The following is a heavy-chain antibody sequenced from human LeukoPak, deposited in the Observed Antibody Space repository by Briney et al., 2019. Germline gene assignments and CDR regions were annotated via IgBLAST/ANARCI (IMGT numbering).Heavy chain of an antibody. J-gene: IGHJ3*02. V-gene: IGHV1-18*01. Sequence: ASVKVSCKASGYTFTSYGISWVRQAPGQGLEWMGWISAYNGNTNYAQKLQGRVTMTTDTSTSTAYMELRSLRSDDTAVYYCAREPYDILTGYYQESAFDIWGQGTMVTVSS. CDR2: ISAYNGNT. CDR1: GYTFTSYG. D-gene: IGHD3-9*01. CDR3: AREPYDILTGYYQESAFDI.